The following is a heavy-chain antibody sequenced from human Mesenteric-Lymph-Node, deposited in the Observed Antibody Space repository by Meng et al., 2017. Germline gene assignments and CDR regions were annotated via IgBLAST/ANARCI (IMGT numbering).Heavy chain of an antibody. CDR3: AREGDDYGDYESGSYYYGMDV. Sequence: GGSLRLSCAASGFTVSSNYMSWVRQAPGKGLEWVSSISSSGSYIYYAVSVKGRFTISRDNAKNSLYLQMNSLRAEDTAVYFCAREGDDYGDYESGSYYYGMDVWGQGTAVTVSS. J-gene: IGHJ6*02. CDR2: ISSSGSYI. V-gene: IGHV3-21*01. CDR1: GFTVSSNY. D-gene: IGHD4-17*01.